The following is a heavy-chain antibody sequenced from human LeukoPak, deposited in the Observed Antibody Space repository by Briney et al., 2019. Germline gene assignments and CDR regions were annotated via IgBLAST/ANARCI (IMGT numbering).Heavy chain of an antibody. CDR2: IYHSGST. J-gene: IGHJ4*02. D-gene: IGHD5-18*01. CDR3: ARGLRYSFGHHANDY. V-gene: IGHV4-38-2*01. CDR1: GYSISSGYY. Sequence: SETLSLTCAVSGYSISSGYYWGWIRQPPGKGLEWIGNIYHSGSTYYNPSLKSRVTISVDTSKNQFSLKLSSVTAADTAVYYCARGLRYSFGHHANDYWGQGTLVTVSS.